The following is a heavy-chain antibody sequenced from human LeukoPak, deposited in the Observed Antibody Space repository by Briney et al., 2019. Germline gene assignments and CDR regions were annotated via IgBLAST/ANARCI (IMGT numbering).Heavy chain of an antibody. Sequence: GGSLRLSCAVSGFTFRSYWMSWVRQAPGKGLEWLGHINQEASRTDHADSVKGRFTISRDNARNLLYLHMSSLRAEDTAVYYCAKYLSRAFDSWGQGILVSVSS. CDR2: INQEASRT. D-gene: IGHD2/OR15-2a*01. CDR1: GFTFRSYW. V-gene: IGHV3-7*01. J-gene: IGHJ4*02. CDR3: AKYLSRAFDS.